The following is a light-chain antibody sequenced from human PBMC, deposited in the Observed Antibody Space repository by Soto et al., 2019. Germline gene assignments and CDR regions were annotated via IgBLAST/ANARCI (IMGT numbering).Light chain of an antibody. V-gene: IGLV2-14*01. CDR2: EVS. CDR1: SSDVGGYNY. J-gene: IGLJ3*02. Sequence: QAASVSGSPGQSITISCTGTSSDVGGYNYVSWYQQHPGKAPKLMIYEVSNRPSGVSNRFSGSKSGNTASLTISGLQAEDEADYYCSSYTSSNSWVFGGGTKLTVL. CDR3: SSYTSSNSWV.